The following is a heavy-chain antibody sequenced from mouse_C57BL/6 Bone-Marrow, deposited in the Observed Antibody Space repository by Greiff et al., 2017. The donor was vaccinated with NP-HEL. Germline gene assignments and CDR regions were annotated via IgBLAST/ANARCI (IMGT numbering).Heavy chain of an antibody. V-gene: IGHV5-4*01. CDR3: ARDGVYDGYYFDD. Sequence: DVQLVESGGGLVKPGGSLKLSCAASGFTFSSYAMSWVRQTPEKRLEWVATISDGGSYTYYPDNVKGRFTISRDNAKNNLYLQMSHLKSEDTAMYYCARDGVYDGYYFDDWGQGTTLTVAS. CDR2: ISDGGSYT. D-gene: IGHD2-3*01. CDR1: GFTFSSYA. J-gene: IGHJ2*01.